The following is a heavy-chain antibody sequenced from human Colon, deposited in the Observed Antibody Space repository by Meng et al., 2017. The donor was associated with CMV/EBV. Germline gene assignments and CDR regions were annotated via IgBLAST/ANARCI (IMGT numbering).Heavy chain of an antibody. D-gene: IGHD3-3*01. V-gene: IGHV4-59*01. Sequence: SEPLSPTCAVSGASMNSYYWSWIRQSPGKALEWMGYAYHTGSTTYNPPLGSRVTMSLATSNNDFSLNLHSVTAADTAVYYCARTVDNFWSRYSPRYGNDVWGQGITVTVSS. CDR3: ARTVDNFWSRYSPRYGNDV. CDR1: GASMNSYY. J-gene: IGHJ6*02. CDR2: AYHTGST.